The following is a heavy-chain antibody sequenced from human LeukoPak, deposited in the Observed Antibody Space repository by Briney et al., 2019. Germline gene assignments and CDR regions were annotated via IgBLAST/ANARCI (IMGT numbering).Heavy chain of an antibody. V-gene: IGHV3-23*01. CDR2: ISGSGGST. CDR3: AKEDDFWSGYYSSGFDP. Sequence: PGGSLRLSCAASGFTFSSYAMNWVRQAPGKGLEWGSGISGSGGSTYYADSVKGRFTISRDNSKNTLYLQMNSLRAEDTAVYYCAKEDDFWSGYYSSGFDPWGQGTLVTVSS. J-gene: IGHJ5*02. CDR1: GFTFSSYA. D-gene: IGHD3-3*01.